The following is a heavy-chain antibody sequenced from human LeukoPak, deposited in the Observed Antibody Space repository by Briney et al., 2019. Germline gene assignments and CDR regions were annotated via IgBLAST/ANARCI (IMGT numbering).Heavy chain of an antibody. Sequence: PGGSLRLSCAASRFTFSSYNMNWVRQAPGRGLEWVSSISTTSNYIYYADSVKGRFTISRDNAKNSLYLQMNSLGAEDTAVYYCARVHSGSPHWGQGTLVTVSS. D-gene: IGHD1-26*01. CDR3: ARVHSGSPH. J-gene: IGHJ4*02. CDR1: RFTFSSYN. V-gene: IGHV3-21*01. CDR2: ISTTSNYI.